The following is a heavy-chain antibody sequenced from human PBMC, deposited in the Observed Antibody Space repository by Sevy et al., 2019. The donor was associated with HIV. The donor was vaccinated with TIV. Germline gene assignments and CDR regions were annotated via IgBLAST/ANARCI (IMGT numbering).Heavy chain of an antibody. D-gene: IGHD6-13*01. V-gene: IGHV3-7*01. J-gene: IGHJ4*02. CDR1: GFTLNAYW. CDR2: INQDGSTQ. Sequence: GGSLRLSCEASGFTLNAYWMHWVRQAPGKGLEWLANINQDGSTQYYAASVKGRFTISRDNAKNLVYLQMNTMRPEDTGLYYCARAIAAAAGFWGQGTLVTVSS. CDR3: ARAIAAAAGF.